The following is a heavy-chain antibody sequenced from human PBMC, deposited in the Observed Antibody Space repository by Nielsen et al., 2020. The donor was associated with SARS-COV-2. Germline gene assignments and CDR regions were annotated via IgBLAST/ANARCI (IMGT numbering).Heavy chain of an antibody. Sequence: SDTLSLTFTVSGYSIISYYWSWIRHPPGKGLDWFGYIYFNVIPNYNPSLKLRVTISLDTSKSQFSLRLNSVTAADTAVYYCARAPDYYASGTYDAFDIWGQGTLVTVSS. CDR1: GYSIISYY. J-gene: IGHJ3*02. D-gene: IGHD2-8*01. CDR3: ARAPDYYASGTYDAFDI. CDR2: IYFNVIP. V-gene: IGHV4-59*13.